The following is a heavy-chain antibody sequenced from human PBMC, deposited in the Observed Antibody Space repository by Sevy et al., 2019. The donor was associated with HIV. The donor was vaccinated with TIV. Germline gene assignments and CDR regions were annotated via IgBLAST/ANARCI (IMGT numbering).Heavy chain of an antibody. J-gene: IGHJ6*03. D-gene: IGHD3-10*01. CDR3: ARDRAQFRESLYYMDV. CDR1: GFTFSSYS. CDR2: ISSSSSTI. Sequence: GGSLRLSCAASGFTFSSYSMNWVRQAPGKGLEWVSYISSSSSTIYYADSVKGRFTISRDNAKNSLYLQMNGLRDEDTAVYYCARDRAQFRESLYYMDVWGKGTTVTVSS. V-gene: IGHV3-48*02.